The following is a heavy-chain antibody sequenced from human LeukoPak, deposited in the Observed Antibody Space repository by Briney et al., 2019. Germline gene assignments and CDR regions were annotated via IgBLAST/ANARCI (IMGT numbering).Heavy chain of an antibody. D-gene: IGHD6-13*01. CDR2: IFYSGSS. CDR3: ARVGSSCFDS. Sequence: KPSETLSLTCTVSGDSLNSYYWSWIRQPPGEGLQWIGYIFYSGSSNYNPSLKSRVTISIDTSKNQFSLKLNSGTAADTAVYHCARVGSSCFDSWGQGTLVTVSS. CDR1: GDSLNSYY. J-gene: IGHJ4*02. V-gene: IGHV4-59*01.